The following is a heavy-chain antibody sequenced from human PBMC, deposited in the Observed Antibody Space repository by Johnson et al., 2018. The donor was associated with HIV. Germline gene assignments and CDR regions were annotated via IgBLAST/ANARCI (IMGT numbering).Heavy chain of an antibody. Sequence: QVQLVESGGGLVKPGGSLRLSCVASGFTFSDYYMTWIRQAPRKGLEWVSYISCSGSTIYYADSVKGRFTIARDNARNSLFLQRNSLRAEDTAVYYCARIPGSGWEHDAFDIWGQGTLVTVSS. J-gene: IGHJ3*02. CDR3: ARIPGSGWEHDAFDI. CDR2: ISCSGSTI. D-gene: IGHD6-19*01. V-gene: IGHV3-11*04. CDR1: GFTFSDYY.